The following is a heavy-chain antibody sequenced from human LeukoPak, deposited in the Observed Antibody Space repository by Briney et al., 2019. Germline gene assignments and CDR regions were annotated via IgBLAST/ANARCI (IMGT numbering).Heavy chain of an antibody. CDR3: AKDKSSRFSIAAPAPHYYYYYMDV. CDR1: GFTFDDYA. J-gene: IGHJ6*03. CDR2: ISWDGGST. V-gene: IGHV3-43D*03. D-gene: IGHD6-6*01. Sequence: PGGSLRLSCAASGFTFDDYAMHWVRQAPGKGLEWVSLISWDGGSTYYADSVKGRFTISRDNSKNSLYLQMNSLRAEDTALYYCAKDKSSRFSIAAPAPHYYYYYMDVWGKGTTVTVSS.